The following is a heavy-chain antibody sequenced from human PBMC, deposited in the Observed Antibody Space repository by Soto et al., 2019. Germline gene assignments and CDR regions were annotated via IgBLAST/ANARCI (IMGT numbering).Heavy chain of an antibody. Sequence: VGSLRLSCAASGFSFGSYALSWVRQAPGKGLEWVSTISGSDGKTFYADSVKGRFSISRDTSQSTLYLQMNSLRANDTAMYYCARWSYLDYWGQGTRVTVSS. V-gene: IGHV3-23*01. D-gene: IGHD3-3*01. CDR3: ARWSYLDY. CDR2: ISGSDGKT. CDR1: GFSFGSYA. J-gene: IGHJ4*02.